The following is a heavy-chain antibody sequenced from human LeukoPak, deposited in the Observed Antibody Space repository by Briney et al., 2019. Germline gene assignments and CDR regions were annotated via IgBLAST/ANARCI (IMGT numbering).Heavy chain of an antibody. D-gene: IGHD3-10*01. V-gene: IGHV3-66*01. CDR3: ASGTLWTGVFNY. Sequence: GGSLRLSCAASEFTVTNKYMSWVRQAPARGLEWVSVIHGDGTTYYADSVKGRFTISRDNSENTLYLQMNSLRAEDTAVYYCASGTLWTGVFNYWGQGTLVTVSS. CDR2: IHGDGTT. CDR1: EFTVTNKY. J-gene: IGHJ4*02.